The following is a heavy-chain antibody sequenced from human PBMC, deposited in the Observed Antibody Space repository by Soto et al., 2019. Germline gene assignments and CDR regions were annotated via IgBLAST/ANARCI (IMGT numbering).Heavy chain of an antibody. J-gene: IGHJ5*02. Sequence: GGSLRLSCTASGFTFGDYAMSWFRQAPGKGLEWVGFIRSKAYGGTTEYAASVKGRFTISRDDSKSIAYLQMNSLKTEDTAVYYCTRVGVFSLVLWGWFDPWGQGTLVTVSS. D-gene: IGHD3-10*01. CDR1: GFTFGDYA. CDR3: TRVGVFSLVLWGWFDP. CDR2: IRSKAYGGTT. V-gene: IGHV3-49*03.